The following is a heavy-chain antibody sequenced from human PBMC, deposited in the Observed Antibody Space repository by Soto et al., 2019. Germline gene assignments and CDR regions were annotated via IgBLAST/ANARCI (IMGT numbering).Heavy chain of an antibody. D-gene: IGHD5-12*01. J-gene: IGHJ4*02. CDR3: ARAIVATISSFDY. V-gene: IGHV3-21*05. CDR1: GFTFSSYS. Sequence: GGSLRLSCAASGFTFSSYSMNWVRQAPGKGLEWVSYISSSSSYIYYADSVKGRFTISRDNAKNSLYLQMNSLRAEDTAVYYCARAIVATISSFDYWGQGTLVTVSS. CDR2: ISSSSSYI.